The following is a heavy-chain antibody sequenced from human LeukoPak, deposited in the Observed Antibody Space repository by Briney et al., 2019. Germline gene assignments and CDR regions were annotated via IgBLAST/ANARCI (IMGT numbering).Heavy chain of an antibody. CDR2: INPNSGGT. J-gene: IGHJ6*02. CDR3: ARDSYYDFWSGYYTHYYYYGMDV. CDR1: GYTFTGYY. V-gene: IGHV1-2*06. D-gene: IGHD3-3*01. Sequence: GASVKVSCKASGYTFTGYYMHWVRQAPGQGLEWMGRINPNSGGTNYAQTFQGRVTMTRDTSISTAYMELSRLRSDDTAVYYCARDSYYDFWSGYYTHYYYYGMDVWGQGTTVTVSS.